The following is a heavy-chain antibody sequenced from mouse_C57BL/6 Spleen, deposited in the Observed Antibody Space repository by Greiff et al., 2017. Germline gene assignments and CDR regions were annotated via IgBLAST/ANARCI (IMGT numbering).Heavy chain of an antibody. CDR3: AKNVAAVVATYWYVDV. D-gene: IGHD1-1*01. Sequence: QVQLQQSGPGLVAPSQCLSLTCTVSGFSFTSYGVSWVRQPPGKGLEWLGVIWGDGSTNYHSALISRQVISKDNPKSQVFLKLNSLQTDDTATYYCAKNVAAVVATYWYVDVWGTGTTVTVSS. CDR2: IWGDGST. V-gene: IGHV2-3*01. J-gene: IGHJ1*03. CDR1: GFSFTSYG.